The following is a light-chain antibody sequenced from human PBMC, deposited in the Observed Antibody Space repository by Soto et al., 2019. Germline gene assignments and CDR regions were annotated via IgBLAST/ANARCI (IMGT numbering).Light chain of an antibody. V-gene: IGKV3-20*01. CDR1: QGVSSY. Sequence: EIVLTQSPATLSLSPGERATLSCRASQGVSSYLAWYQQQPGQAPRLLIYGASSRATGIPDRFSGSGSGTDFTLTISSLEPEDFAVYYCQQYGSSGTFGQGTKVDIK. CDR3: QQYGSSGT. CDR2: GAS. J-gene: IGKJ1*01.